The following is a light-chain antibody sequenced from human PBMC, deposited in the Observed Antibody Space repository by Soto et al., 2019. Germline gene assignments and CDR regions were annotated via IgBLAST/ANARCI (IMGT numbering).Light chain of an antibody. V-gene: IGKV3-11*01. CDR3: QHRSNWPRT. J-gene: IGKJ1*01. CDR2: DAS. CDR1: QSVGRS. Sequence: EIVLTQSPATLSLSPGERATLSCRASQSVGRSLVWYRQKAGQAPRLLIYDASTRATGIPARFSGSGSGTDFTLTISSLEPEDFVVYYRQHRSNWPRTFGQGTEVEIK.